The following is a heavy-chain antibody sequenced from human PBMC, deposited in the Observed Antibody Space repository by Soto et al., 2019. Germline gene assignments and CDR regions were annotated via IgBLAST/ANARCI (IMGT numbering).Heavy chain of an antibody. CDR2: ISSSSSYT. CDR3: ARDRLVAATSAPPYYYFGMDV. Sequence: GGSLRLSCAASGFTFSRYSMNWVRQAPGKGLEWVSSISSSSSYTYYADPVKGRFTISRDNAKNSLYLQMNSLRAEDTAVYYCARDRLVAATSAPPYYYFGMDVWGQGTTVTVSS. J-gene: IGHJ6*02. D-gene: IGHD2-15*01. V-gene: IGHV3-21*01. CDR1: GFTFSRYS.